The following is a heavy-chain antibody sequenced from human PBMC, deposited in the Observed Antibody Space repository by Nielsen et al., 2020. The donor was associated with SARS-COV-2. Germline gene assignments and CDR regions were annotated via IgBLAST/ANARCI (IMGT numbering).Heavy chain of an antibody. J-gene: IGHJ5*02. CDR3: ARGLKVQIYYYDSSGYWFDP. D-gene: IGHD3-22*01. V-gene: IGHV4-34*01. CDR2: IDQSGGN. CDR1: GGSFSGYY. Sequence: SETLSLTCTVSGGSFSGYYWSWIRQSPGKGLEWIGEIDQSGGNNYNPSLKNRVTISEETSKNQFSLRLTSVTAADTAVYYCARGLKVQIYYYDSSGYWFDPWGQGTLVTVSS.